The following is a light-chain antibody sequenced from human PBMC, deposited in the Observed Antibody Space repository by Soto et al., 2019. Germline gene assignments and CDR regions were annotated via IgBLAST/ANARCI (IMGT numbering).Light chain of an antibody. CDR3: NSYTSSTTWV. V-gene: IGLV2-14*01. Sequence: QSVLTQPASVSGSPGQSITISCTGTSSDVGGYNSVSWYQQHPGKAPKIMIYEVSNRPSGVSNRFSGSKSGNPASLTISGLQAEDEADYYCNSYTSSTTWVFGGGTKLTVL. CDR2: EVS. J-gene: IGLJ3*02. CDR1: SSDVGGYNS.